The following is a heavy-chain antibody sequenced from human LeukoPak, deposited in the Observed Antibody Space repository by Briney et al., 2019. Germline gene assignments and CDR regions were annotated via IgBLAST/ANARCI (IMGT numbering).Heavy chain of an antibody. D-gene: IGHD3-10*01. CDR2: IYYSGST. V-gene: IGHV4-59*01. Sequence: KPSETLSLTCTVSGGHISSYYWSWIRQPPGKGLAWIGYIYYSGSTNYNPSLNNRVTISVDTSKNQFSLKLSSVTAADTAVYYCARDQRYYGSGSYDAFDIWGQGTMVTVSS. J-gene: IGHJ3*02. CDR1: GGHISSYY. CDR3: ARDQRYYGSGSYDAFDI.